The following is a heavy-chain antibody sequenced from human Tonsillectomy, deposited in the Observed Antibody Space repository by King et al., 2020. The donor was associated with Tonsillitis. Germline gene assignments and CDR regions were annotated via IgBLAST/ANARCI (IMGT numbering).Heavy chain of an antibody. CDR3: ARGTSAPQSWAQANDHESGVDY. V-gene: IGHV1-8*02. CDR2: MNPKSGNT. CDR1: GYTFISYD. Sequence: VQLVQSGAEVKKPGASVKVSCKASGYTFISYDINWVRQATGQGLEWMGWMNPKSGNTGFAQKFQGRVTMTRNTSIYTSYMELSSLRSEDTAVYYCARGTSAPQSWAQANDHESGVDYWGQGTLVTVSS. D-gene: IGHD3-10*01. J-gene: IGHJ4*02.